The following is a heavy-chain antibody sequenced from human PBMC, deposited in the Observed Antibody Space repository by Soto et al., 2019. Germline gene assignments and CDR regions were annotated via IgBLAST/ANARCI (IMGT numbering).Heavy chain of an antibody. Sequence: GGSLRLSCAASGFTFNGYWMGWVRHVPGKGLEWLANIKQDGSDEYYVDSVKGRFTISRDNAKNSLYLQVNSLRTEDTAVYYCARDLSSSSDHWGQATLVTVSS. CDR3: ARDLSSSSDH. J-gene: IGHJ4*02. V-gene: IGHV3-7*01. CDR1: GFTFNGYW. D-gene: IGHD6-6*01. CDR2: IKQDGSDE.